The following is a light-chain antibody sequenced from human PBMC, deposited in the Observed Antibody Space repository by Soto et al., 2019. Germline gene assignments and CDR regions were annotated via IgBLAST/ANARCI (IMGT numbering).Light chain of an antibody. Sequence: EIVLTQSPATLSLSPGERATLSCRASQSVSSYLAWYQQKPGQAPRLLLYDASNRATGIPARFSGSGSGTDFTLTISSLEPEDFAFYYCQQRSNWYTFGQGTKLEIK. CDR2: DAS. V-gene: IGKV3-11*01. J-gene: IGKJ2*01. CDR3: QQRSNWYT. CDR1: QSVSSY.